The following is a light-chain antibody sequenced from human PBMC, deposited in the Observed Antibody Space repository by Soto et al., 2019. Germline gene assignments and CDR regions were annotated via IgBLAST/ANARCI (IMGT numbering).Light chain of an antibody. Sequence: LTQPASVSGSPGQSITFSCTGSSDDIGNFNLVSWYQQYPGKAPKLILYEVNKRPLGVSDRFSGSKSGNTASLTISGLQAEDEADYHCCSYAGSRWVFGGGTKVTVL. V-gene: IGLV2-23*02. J-gene: IGLJ3*02. CDR2: EVN. CDR1: SDDIGNFNL. CDR3: CSYAGSRWV.